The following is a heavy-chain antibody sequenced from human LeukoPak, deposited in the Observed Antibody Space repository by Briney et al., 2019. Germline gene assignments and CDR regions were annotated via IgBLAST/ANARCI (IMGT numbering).Heavy chain of an antibody. CDR1: GFTFSSYA. D-gene: IGHD3-22*01. V-gene: IGHV3-23*01. CDR2: ISATGGNT. J-gene: IGHJ4*02. Sequence: PGESLRLSCAASGFTFSSYAMSWVRQAPGKGLEWVSGISATGGNTDHADSVRGRFTVSRDNSKNTLYLHMNSVRAEDTAVYYCARVAMSDSSGYCDYWGQGTLVTVSS. CDR3: ARVAMSDSSGYCDY.